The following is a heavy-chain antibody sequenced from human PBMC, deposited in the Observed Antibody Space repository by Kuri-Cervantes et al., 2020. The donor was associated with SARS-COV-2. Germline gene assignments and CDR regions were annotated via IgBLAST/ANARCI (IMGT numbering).Heavy chain of an antibody. CDR1: GGSFSGYY. V-gene: IGHV4-34*01. Sequence: TLSLTCAVYGGSFSGYYWSWIRQPPGKGLEWIGEINRSGSTNYNPSLKSRVTISVDTSKNQFSLKLSSVTAADTAVYYCARGPGNWGGFDYWGQGTLVTVSS. CDR2: INRSGST. D-gene: IGHD7-27*01. J-gene: IGHJ4*02. CDR3: ARGPGNWGGFDY.